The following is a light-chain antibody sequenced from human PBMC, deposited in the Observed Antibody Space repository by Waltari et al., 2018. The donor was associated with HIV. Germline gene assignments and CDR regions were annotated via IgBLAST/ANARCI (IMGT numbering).Light chain of an antibody. Sequence: EIVMTQSPATLSVSPGERATLSCRASQSVSTTLAWYQQKPGQAPRLLIYGASTRATGIPARFSGSGSGTDFTLTIGSLQAEDVAVYYCQQYYDTPWTFGQGTKVEIK. V-gene: IGKV3-15*01. CDR3: QQYYDTPWT. CDR1: QSVSTT. CDR2: GAS. J-gene: IGKJ1*01.